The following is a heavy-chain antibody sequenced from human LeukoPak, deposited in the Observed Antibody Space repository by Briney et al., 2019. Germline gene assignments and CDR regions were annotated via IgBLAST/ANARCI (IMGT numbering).Heavy chain of an antibody. CDR1: GFAFSDYG. CDR2: ISPDGSRT. V-gene: IGHV3-30*03. D-gene: IGHD2-2*01. CDR3: ATREDIVVVPAAFRHAFDI. Sequence: GGSLRLSCVASGFAFSDYGMDWVRQAPGKGLEWVAVISPDGSRTYYADSVKGRFTISRDNSKNTLYLQMNSLRAEDTAVYYCATREDIVVVPAAFRHAFDIWGQGTMVTVSS. J-gene: IGHJ3*02.